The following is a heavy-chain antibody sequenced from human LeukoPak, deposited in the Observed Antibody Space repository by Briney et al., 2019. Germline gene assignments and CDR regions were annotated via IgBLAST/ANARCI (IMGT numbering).Heavy chain of an antibody. CDR2: IYYSGST. D-gene: IGHD3-22*01. J-gene: IGHJ4*02. V-gene: IGHV4-39*01. Sequence: PSETLSLTCTVSGGSISTSSYYWGWIRQPPGKGLEWIGNIYYSGSTYYNPSLKSRVTISVDMSKHQFSLKLSSVTAADTAVYYCAAYYYDSSGYLWGQGTLVTVSS. CDR1: GGSISTSSYY. CDR3: AAYYYDSSGYL.